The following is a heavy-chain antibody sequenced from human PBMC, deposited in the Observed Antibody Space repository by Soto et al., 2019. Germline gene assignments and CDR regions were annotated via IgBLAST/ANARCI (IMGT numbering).Heavy chain of an antibody. J-gene: IGHJ4*02. Sequence: QVQLLESEGGVVQPGRSLRLSCAASGFTFSSYAMHWVCQAPGKGLEWVAVISYDGSNKYYADSVKGRFTISRDNSKNTLYLQMNSLRAEDTAVYYCARDSSGCLFYWGQGTLVTVSS. CDR2: ISYDGSNK. CDR1: GFTFSSYA. V-gene: IGHV3-30-3*01. CDR3: ARDSSGCLFY. D-gene: IGHD6-19*01.